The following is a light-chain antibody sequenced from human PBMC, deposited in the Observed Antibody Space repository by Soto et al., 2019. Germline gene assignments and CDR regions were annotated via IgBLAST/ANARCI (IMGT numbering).Light chain of an antibody. CDR3: QAWDSITYVV. Sequence: SYELTQPPSVSVSPGQTATITCSGDNLGSKYVCWYQQRPGQSPVLVMYQDKYRPSGIPDRFSGANSGNTATLTITGTQAMDEADYYCQAWDSITYVVFGGGTKLTVL. CDR2: QDK. CDR1: NLGSKY. J-gene: IGLJ2*01. V-gene: IGLV3-1*01.